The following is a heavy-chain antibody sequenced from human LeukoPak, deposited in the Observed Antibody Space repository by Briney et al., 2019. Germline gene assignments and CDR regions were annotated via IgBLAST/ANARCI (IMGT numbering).Heavy chain of an antibody. CDR2: IKQDGSEK. V-gene: IGHV3-7*01. CDR3: ARPNYDFWSGRGSFDY. D-gene: IGHD3-3*01. CDR1: GFTLSSYW. Sequence: GGSLRLSCAASGFTLSSYWMSWVRQAPGKGLDWVANIKQDGSEKYCADSVKGRFTISRDNAKNSLYLQMNSLRAEDTAVYYCARPNYDFWSGRGSFDYWGQGTLVTVSS. J-gene: IGHJ4*02.